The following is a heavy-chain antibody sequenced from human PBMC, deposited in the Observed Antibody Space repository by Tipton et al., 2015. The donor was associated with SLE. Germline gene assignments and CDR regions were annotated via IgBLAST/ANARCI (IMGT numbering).Heavy chain of an antibody. V-gene: IGHV4-34*12. CDR1: GGSFNGYF. CDR3: ARVPTQRDGVMFDV. Sequence: LRLSCAVYGGSFNGYFWTWIRQPPGKGLEWIAEIIHSGVTNYSPSLRSRVTISVDMSKNQFSLKLTSVTAADTALYYCARVPTQRDGVMFDVWGHGIMVTVSS. D-gene: IGHD5-24*01. CDR2: IIHSGVT. J-gene: IGHJ3*01.